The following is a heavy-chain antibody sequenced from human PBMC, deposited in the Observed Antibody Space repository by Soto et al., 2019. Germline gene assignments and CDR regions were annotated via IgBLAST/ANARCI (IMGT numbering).Heavy chain of an antibody. D-gene: IGHD5-12*01. V-gene: IGHV3-23*01. CDR2: ISARGGSL. CDR1: GFSFSSYA. Sequence: EVHLLESGGGLVQPGGSLRLSCAASGFSFSSYAMVWVRQAPGEGLEWISVISARGGSLYFVGSVKGRFTITRDNSKNVFSLEVNSLTAEDTATDFCAKGSIEYSASVDNWGQGTLVVVSS. J-gene: IGHJ4*02. CDR3: AKGSIEYSASVDN.